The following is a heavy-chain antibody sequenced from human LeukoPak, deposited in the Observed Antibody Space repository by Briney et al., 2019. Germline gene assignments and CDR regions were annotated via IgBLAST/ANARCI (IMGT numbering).Heavy chain of an antibody. Sequence: ASVKVSCETSGYTFTDYYMHWVRQAPGQGLEWMGWINPNSGVTSSAQKFQGRVTMTRDTSITTVYMEVRWLTSDDTAIYYCARADRLDGAPYLIGPWGQGTLVTVSS. CDR1: GYTFTDYY. D-gene: IGHD2-21*01. V-gene: IGHV1-2*02. CDR3: ARADRLDGAPYLIGP. J-gene: IGHJ5*02. CDR2: INPNSGVT.